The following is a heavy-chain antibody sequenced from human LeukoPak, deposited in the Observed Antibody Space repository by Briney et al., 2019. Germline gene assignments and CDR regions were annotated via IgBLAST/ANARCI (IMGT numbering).Heavy chain of an antibody. J-gene: IGHJ4*02. V-gene: IGHV1-18*01. Sequence: ASVKVSCKASGYTFTSYGINRVRQAPGQGLEWMGWISAYNGNANYAQNLQGRVTMTTDTSTSTAYMELRSLRSDDTAVYYCARVHRYNPYYFDYWGQGTLVTVSS. D-gene: IGHD5-24*01. CDR2: ISAYNGNA. CDR3: ARVHRYNPYYFDY. CDR1: GYTFTSYG.